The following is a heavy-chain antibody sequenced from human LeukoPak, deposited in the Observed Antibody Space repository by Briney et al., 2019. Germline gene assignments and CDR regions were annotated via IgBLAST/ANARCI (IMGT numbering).Heavy chain of an antibody. CDR1: GGSISSGDYY. V-gene: IGHV4-30-4*08. Sequence: SETPSLTCTVSGGSISSGDYYWSWIRQPPGKGLEWIGYIYYSGSTYYNPSLKSRVTISVDTSKNQFSLKLSSVTAADTAVYYCARRPYDFWSRYYFDYWGQGTLVTVSS. CDR3: ARRPYDFWSRYYFDY. J-gene: IGHJ4*02. D-gene: IGHD3-3*01. CDR2: IYYSGST.